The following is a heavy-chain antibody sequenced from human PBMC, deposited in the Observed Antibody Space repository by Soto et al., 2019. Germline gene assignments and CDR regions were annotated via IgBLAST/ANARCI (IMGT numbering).Heavy chain of an antibody. Sequence: QVQLQESGPGLVKPSQTLSLTCTVSGASISGGGFYWSWIRHHPERGLEWIGNIYYTGNTHYSPSLKSRVSLSVDTSKNQLSLKLTSVTAADTAVYYCARGSTTSPYFYYGMDVWGQGTTVTVSS. V-gene: IGHV4-31*03. CDR1: GASISGGGFY. CDR3: ARGSTTSPYFYYGMDV. CDR2: IYYTGNT. D-gene: IGHD2-2*01. J-gene: IGHJ6*02.